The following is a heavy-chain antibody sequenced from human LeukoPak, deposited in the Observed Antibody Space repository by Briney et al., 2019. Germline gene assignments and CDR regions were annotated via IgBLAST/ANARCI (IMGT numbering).Heavy chain of an antibody. CDR3: ARGNRGGYCSSASCSGSFDP. Sequence: SGTLSLTCAVSGGSISSSSYYWGWIRQPPGKGLEWIGSIYYSGSTNYHPSLESRVTISVDTSNNQFSLKLSSVTAADTAVYFCARGNRGGYCSSASCSGSFDPWGQGTQVTVSS. V-gene: IGHV4-39*07. D-gene: IGHD2-2*01. CDR1: GGSISSSSYY. CDR2: IYYSGST. J-gene: IGHJ5*02.